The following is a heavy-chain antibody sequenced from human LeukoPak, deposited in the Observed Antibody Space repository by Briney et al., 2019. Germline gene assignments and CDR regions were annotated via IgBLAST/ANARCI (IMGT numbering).Heavy chain of an antibody. Sequence: GSLRLSCAAYGFTVSSKYMSWVRQAPGKGLEWVSVIYSGGSTYYADSVKGRFTISRDNSKNTLYLQMNSLRAEDTAVYYCARAIGDGDDVIDYWGQGTLVTVSS. CDR3: ARAIGDGDDVIDY. CDR1: GFTVSSKY. J-gene: IGHJ4*02. D-gene: IGHD4-17*01. V-gene: IGHV3-66*01. CDR2: IYSGGST.